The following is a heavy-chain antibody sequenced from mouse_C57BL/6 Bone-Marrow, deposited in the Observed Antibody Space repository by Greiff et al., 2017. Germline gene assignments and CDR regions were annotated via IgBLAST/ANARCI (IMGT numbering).Heavy chain of an antibody. CDR1: GYTFTSYG. J-gene: IGHJ3*01. Sequence: QVQLKESGAELARPGASVKLSCKASGYTFTSYGISWVKQRTGQGLEWIGEIYPRSGNTYYNEKFKGKATLTADKSSSTAYMELRSLTSEDSAVYFCARGDYGNYPSWFAYWGQGTLVTVSA. V-gene: IGHV1-81*01. D-gene: IGHD2-1*01. CDR2: IYPRSGNT. CDR3: ARGDYGNYPSWFAY.